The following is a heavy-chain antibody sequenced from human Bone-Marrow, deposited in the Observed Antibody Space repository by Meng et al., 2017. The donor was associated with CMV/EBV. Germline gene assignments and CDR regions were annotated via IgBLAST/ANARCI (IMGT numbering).Heavy chain of an antibody. CDR2: IRYDGSNK. J-gene: IGHJ6*01. D-gene: IGHD2-15*01. CDR3: ARELGYNYYYYGMDV. V-gene: IGHV3-30*02. Sequence: GGSLRLSFAASGFTFSSYGMHWVRQAPGKGLEWVAFIRYDGSNKYYADSVKGRFTISRDNAKNTLYLQMNSLRAEDTAVYYCARELGYNYYYYGMDVWGQGTTVTVSS. CDR1: GFTFSSYG.